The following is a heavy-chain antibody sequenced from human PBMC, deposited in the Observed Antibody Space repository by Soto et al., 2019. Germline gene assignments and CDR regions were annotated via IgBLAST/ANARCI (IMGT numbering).Heavy chain of an antibody. J-gene: IGHJ4*02. Sequence: SVKVSCKASGGTFSSYAISWVRQAPGQGLEWMGGIIPIFGTANYAQKFQGRVTITADKSTSTAYMELSSLGSEDTAVYYCARDLIDCTNGICYPLFDYWGQGTLVTVSS. CDR2: IIPIFGTA. CDR1: GGTFSSYA. V-gene: IGHV1-69*06. CDR3: ARDLIDCTNGICYPLFDY. D-gene: IGHD2-8*01.